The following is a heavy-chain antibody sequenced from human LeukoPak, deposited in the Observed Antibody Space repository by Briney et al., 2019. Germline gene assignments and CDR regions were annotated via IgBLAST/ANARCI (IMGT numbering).Heavy chain of an antibody. CDR3: ARVGYCTNGVCSQRIFDY. D-gene: IGHD2-8*01. Sequence: SETLSLTCTVSGGSISSSSYYWGWIRQPPGKGLEWIGSIYYSGSTYYNPSLKSRVTISVDTSKNQFSLKLSSVTAADTAVYYCARVGYCTNGVCSQRIFDYWGQGTLVTVSS. CDR1: GGSISSSSYY. V-gene: IGHV4-39*01. CDR2: IYYSGST. J-gene: IGHJ4*02.